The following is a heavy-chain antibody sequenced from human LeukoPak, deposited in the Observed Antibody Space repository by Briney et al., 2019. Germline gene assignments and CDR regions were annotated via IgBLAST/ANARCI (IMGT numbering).Heavy chain of an antibody. V-gene: IGHV4-61*02. CDR2: IYSSGST. Sequence: SQTLSLTCTVSGGSISSDNYYWSWIRQPAGKGLEWIGRIYSSGSTSYNPSLKSRVTISADTSKNQFSLKVSSVTAADTAVYYCASSYDDFWSGYSDDYWGQGTLVTVSS. D-gene: IGHD3-3*01. CDR1: GGSISSDNYY. J-gene: IGHJ4*02. CDR3: ASSYDDFWSGYSDDY.